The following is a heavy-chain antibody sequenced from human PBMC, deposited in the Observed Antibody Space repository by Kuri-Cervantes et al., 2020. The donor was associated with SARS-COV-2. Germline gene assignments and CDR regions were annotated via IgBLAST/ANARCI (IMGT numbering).Heavy chain of an antibody. CDR1: GGSISSYY. CDR2: ISYSGNT. Sequence: GSLRLSCTVSGGSISSYYWSWIRQPPGKGLEWIGYISYSGNTNYNPSLKSRVTISVDTSKNQFSLRLSSVTAADTAVYYCARDTGTYYSDISCYGYYYYDGTDVWGQGTTVTVSS. J-gene: IGHJ6*02. D-gene: IGHD2-2*01. V-gene: IGHV4-59*01. CDR3: ARDTGTYYSDISCYGYYYYDGTDV.